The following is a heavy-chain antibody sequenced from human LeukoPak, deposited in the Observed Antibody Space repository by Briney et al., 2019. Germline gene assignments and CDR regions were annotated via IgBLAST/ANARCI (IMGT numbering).Heavy chain of an antibody. V-gene: IGHV3-30-3*01. J-gene: IGHJ4*02. D-gene: IGHD6-13*01. Sequence: GGSLRLSCAASGFTFSSYAMHWVRQAPGKGLEWVAVISYDGSNKYYADSVKGRFTISRGNSKNTLYLQMNSLRAEDTAVYYCARWQPGDYWGQGTLVTVSS. CDR3: ARWQPGDY. CDR1: GFTFSSYA. CDR2: ISYDGSNK.